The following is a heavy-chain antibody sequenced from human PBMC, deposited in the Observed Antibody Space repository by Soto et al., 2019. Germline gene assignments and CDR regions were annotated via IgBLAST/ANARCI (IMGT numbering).Heavy chain of an antibody. Sequence: EVQLVESGGGLVQPGGSLRLSCAASGFTFSSYSMNWVRQAPGKGLEWVSYISSSSSTIYYADSVKGRFTISRDNAKNSLYLPMNSLRAEDTALYYCARHPERIAQIGWFDPWGQGTLVTVSS. V-gene: IGHV3-48*01. D-gene: IGHD6-13*01. CDR3: ARHPERIAQIGWFDP. CDR2: ISSSSSTI. J-gene: IGHJ5*02. CDR1: GFTFSSYS.